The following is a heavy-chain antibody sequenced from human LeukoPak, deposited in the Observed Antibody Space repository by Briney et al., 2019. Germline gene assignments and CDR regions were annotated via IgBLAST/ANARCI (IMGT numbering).Heavy chain of an antibody. CDR1: GFTFSSYA. Sequence: GGSLRLSCAASGFTFSSYAMHWVRQAPGKGLEWMAVISYDGSNKYYADSVKGRFTISRDNSKNTLYLQMNSLRAEDTAVYYCARDGSSWYFGYWGQGTLVTVSS. J-gene: IGHJ4*02. CDR3: ARDGSSWYFGY. D-gene: IGHD6-13*01. CDR2: ISYDGSNK. V-gene: IGHV3-30*04.